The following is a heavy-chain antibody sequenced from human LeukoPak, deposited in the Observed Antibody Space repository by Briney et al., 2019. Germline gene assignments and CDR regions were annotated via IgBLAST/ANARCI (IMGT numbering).Heavy chain of an antibody. V-gene: IGHV4-4*07. CDR2: IYTSGST. CDR3: ARGGGYGDYGYVDY. Sequence: SETLSLTCTVSGGSISTYYWTWIRQPAGKGLEWIGRIYTSGSTNYNPSLKSRVTMSVDTSKKQFSLKLMSVTAADTAVYFCARGGGYGDYGYVDYWGQGTLVTVSP. D-gene: IGHD4-17*01. CDR1: GGSISTYY. J-gene: IGHJ4*02.